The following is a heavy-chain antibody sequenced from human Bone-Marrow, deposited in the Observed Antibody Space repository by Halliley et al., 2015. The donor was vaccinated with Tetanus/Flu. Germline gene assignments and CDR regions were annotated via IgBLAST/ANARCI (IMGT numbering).Heavy chain of an antibody. CDR3: TRGGGWLPED. CDR1: GDSISGYY. Sequence: TLSLTCTVSGDSISGYYWSWIRQPPGKGLEWIAYIYYSGGSSNYNPSLKSRVAMSLDTSKNHFSLKLSSVTAADSAVYFCTRGGGWLPEDWGQGTLVTVSP. CDR2: IYYSGGSS. D-gene: IGHD5-12*01. V-gene: IGHV4-59*01. J-gene: IGHJ4*02.